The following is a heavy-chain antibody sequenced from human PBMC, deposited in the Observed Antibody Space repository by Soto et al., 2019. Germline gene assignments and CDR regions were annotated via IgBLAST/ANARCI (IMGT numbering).Heavy chain of an antibody. Sequence: QVQLVQSGAEVKKPGASVKFSCKASGYTFTSYSISWVRQAPGQGREWMGWISAYNGNTYHARKLQGRVTMTTDTTTSTAYMELRSLRSDDTAVYYCARDVGYGLIDYWGQGTLVTVSS. J-gene: IGHJ4*02. CDR1: GYTFTSYS. D-gene: IGHD5-18*01. CDR3: ARDVGYGLIDY. CDR2: ISAYNGNT. V-gene: IGHV1-18*01.